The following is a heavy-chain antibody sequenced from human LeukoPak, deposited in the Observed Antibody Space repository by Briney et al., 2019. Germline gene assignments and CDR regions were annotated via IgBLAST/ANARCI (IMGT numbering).Heavy chain of an antibody. CDR2: LSSSGSAF. D-gene: IGHD3-3*01. V-gene: IGHV3-48*04. Sequence: GGSLRLSCAASGFIFTTYWMSWVRQAPGKGLEWIAYLSSSGSAFSYADSVKGRFTIARDNAKNSVYLEMNSLRADDTAVYYCARSARLMKGVVEVTALDDWGQGTLVTVSS. J-gene: IGHJ4*02. CDR1: GFIFTTYW. CDR3: ARSARLMKGVVEVTALDD.